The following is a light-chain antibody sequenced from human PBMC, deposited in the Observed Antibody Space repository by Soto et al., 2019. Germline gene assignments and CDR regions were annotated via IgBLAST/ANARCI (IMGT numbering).Light chain of an antibody. J-gene: IGKJ5*01. CDR3: QQRNTWPPGIT. Sequence: EISWIQSPPTLSWSPGQRATVCWTQLQNISVYLAWYRQKPGQAPRLLIYAASNRATGIPARFSGSGSGTDFTLTISSLEPEDFAVYYCQQRNTWPPGITFGQGTRLEIK. CDR2: AAS. CDR1: QNISVY. V-gene: IGKV3-11*01.